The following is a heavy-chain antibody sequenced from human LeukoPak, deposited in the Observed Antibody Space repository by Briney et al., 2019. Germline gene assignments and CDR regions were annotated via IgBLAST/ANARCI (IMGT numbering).Heavy chain of an antibody. CDR3: VRDIPAHRGH. D-gene: IGHD2-21*01. Sequence: GGSLRLSCAVSGFTFSNYPMHWVRQAPGKGLEWVAVISHDGSNKYYADSVKGRFTISRDNSKNTLYLQTNSLRAEDTAVYYCVRDIPAHRGHWGQGTLVTVSS. V-gene: IGHV3-30-3*01. CDR2: ISHDGSNK. CDR1: GFTFSNYP. J-gene: IGHJ4*02.